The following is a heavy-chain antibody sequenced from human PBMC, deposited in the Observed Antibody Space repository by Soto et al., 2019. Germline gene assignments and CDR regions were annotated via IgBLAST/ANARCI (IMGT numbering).Heavy chain of an antibody. Sequence: SLRLSCAASGFKLSNYAMSWVRQAPGKGLEWVSLISATGGGTYYADSVKGRFTISRDNSHNTLYLQVHSLTAEDTAVYYGAKDRRAGGNSAFYFDFWGQGAQVTVS. CDR1: GFKLSNYA. CDR3: AKDRRAGGNSAFYFDF. J-gene: IGHJ4*02. CDR2: ISATGGGT. V-gene: IGHV3-23*01. D-gene: IGHD3-16*01.